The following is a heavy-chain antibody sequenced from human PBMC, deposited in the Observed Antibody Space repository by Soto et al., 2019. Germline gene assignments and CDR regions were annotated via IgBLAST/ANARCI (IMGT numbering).Heavy chain of an antibody. D-gene: IGHD3-10*01. CDR3: ARDRDDDGSGNYYNRIDF. J-gene: IGHJ4*02. Sequence: QGQLVQSGAEVKKPGSSVKVSCKASGGIFSTYAISWLRQAPGQGLEWMGGIIPIFGTPNYAQRFQGRVTINADESTSTSYMELSRLKSEDTAVYYCARDRDDDGSGNYYNRIDFWGQGTLVTVSS. CDR1: GGIFSTYA. CDR2: IIPIFGTP. V-gene: IGHV1-69*01.